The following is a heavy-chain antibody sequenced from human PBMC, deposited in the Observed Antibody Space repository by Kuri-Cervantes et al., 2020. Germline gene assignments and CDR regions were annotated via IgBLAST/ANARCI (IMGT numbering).Heavy chain of an antibody. D-gene: IGHD2-2*01. V-gene: IGHV3-7*01. CDR2: IKHDVSEK. J-gene: IGHJ4*02. Sequence: GESLKISCAASGFTFSSYAMHWVRQAPGKGLEWVASIKHDVSEKHLVDSVKGRFSISRDNARNSLFLQMNSLRAEDTAFYYCASTTSTSGPTPGPFDFWGQGTLVTVSS. CDR1: GFTFSSYA. CDR3: ASTTSTSGPTPGPFDF.